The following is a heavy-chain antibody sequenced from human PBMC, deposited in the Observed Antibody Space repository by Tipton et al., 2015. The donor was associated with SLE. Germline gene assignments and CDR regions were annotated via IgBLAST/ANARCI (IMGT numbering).Heavy chain of an antibody. J-gene: IGHJ4*02. CDR2: IYYSGST. D-gene: IGHD3-3*01. V-gene: IGHV4-39*07. Sequence: WVRQAPGKGLEWIGSIYYSGSTYYNPSLKSRVTISVDTSKNQFSLKLSSVTAADTAVYYCARGLRGFLEWLLYPPDYWGQGTLVTVSS. CDR3: ARGLRGFLEWLLYPPDY.